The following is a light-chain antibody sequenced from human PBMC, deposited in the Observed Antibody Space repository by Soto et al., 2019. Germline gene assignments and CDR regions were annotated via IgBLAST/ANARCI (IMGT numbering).Light chain of an antibody. Sequence: DIQLTQSPSTLSASVGDRVTITCRASQDIYSWVAWYQQKPGKAPKFLIYDASILQSGVPSRFSGSGSGTEFTLTISSLQSDDFATYYCQRYNSNSRTFGQGTTVDFK. CDR1: QDIYSW. CDR3: QRYNSNSRT. V-gene: IGKV1-5*01. CDR2: DAS. J-gene: IGKJ1*01.